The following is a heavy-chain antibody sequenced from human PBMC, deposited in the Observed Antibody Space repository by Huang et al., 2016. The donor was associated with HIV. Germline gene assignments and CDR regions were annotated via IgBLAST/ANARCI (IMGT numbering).Heavy chain of an antibody. D-gene: IGHD3-16*01. V-gene: IGHV4-34*01. Sequence: QVQLHQWGAGLLKPSETLSLTCAVYGGSFSGPNWTWIRQTPGKGLEWIGEINHSGRTNYSPSLKRRVTISLDTSKNQFSLRLRSVTAAGTAVYYCARGRGDARGFLGLDFWGQGTLVTVSS. CDR2: INHSGRT. J-gene: IGHJ4*02. CDR1: GGSFSGPN. CDR3: ARGRGDARGFLGLDF.